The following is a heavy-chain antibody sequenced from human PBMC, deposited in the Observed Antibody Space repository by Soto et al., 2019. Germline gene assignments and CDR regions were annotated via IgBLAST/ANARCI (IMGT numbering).Heavy chain of an antibody. D-gene: IGHD2-2*01. J-gene: IGHJ6*03. CDR3: ARLGYCSSTSCYHSLYYYYMDV. Sequence: SETLSLTCTVSGGSISSSSYYWGWIRQPPGKGLEWIGSIYYSGSTNYNPSLKSRVTISVDTSKNQFSLKLSSVTAADTAVYYCARLGYCSSTSCYHSLYYYYMDVWGKGTTVTVSS. CDR1: GGSISSSSYY. CDR2: IYYSGST. V-gene: IGHV4-39*07.